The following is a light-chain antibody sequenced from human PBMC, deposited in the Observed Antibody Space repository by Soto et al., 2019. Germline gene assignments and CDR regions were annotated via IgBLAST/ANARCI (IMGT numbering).Light chain of an antibody. CDR3: QQYGSSGT. J-gene: IGKJ1*01. V-gene: IGKV3-20*01. Sequence: EIVLAQSPGTLSLSPGERATLSCRASQSVSNNYLAWYQPQPGEAPRLLIYGASNTATGIPDRFSGSGSGTDFTLSISRLEPEDFAVYYCQQYGSSGTFGQGTKVDIK. CDR1: QSVSNNY. CDR2: GAS.